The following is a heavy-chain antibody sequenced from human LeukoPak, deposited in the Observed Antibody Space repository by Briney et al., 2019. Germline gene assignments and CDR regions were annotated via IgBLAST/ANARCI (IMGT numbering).Heavy chain of an antibody. CDR3: ARDHSSWYVVWTNYFGY. J-gene: IGHJ4*02. CDR2: IKQDGSEK. D-gene: IGHD6-13*01. CDR1: GFTFSAYW. V-gene: IGHV3-7*01. Sequence: GGSLRLSCAASGFTFSAYWMSWVRQAPGKGLEWVANIKQDGSEKYYVDSVKGRFTISRDNAKNSLYLQMNSLRAEDTAVYYCARDHSSWYVVWTNYFGYWGQGTLVTVSS.